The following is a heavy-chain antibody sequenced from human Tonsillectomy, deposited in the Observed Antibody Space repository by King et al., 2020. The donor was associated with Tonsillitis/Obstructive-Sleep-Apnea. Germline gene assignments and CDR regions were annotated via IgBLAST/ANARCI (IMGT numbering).Heavy chain of an antibody. Sequence: VQLVESGGGLVHPGGSLRLSCAASGFTFSDYWMSWVRQAPGKGLEWVANIKQDGSEKYYLDSVKGRFTISRDNAKNSLYLQMNSLRAEDTAVYYCAREDIAAAVIEGAFYYYYCMDVWGQGTTVTVPS. CDR3: AREDIAAAVIEGAFYYYYCMDV. CDR1: GFTFSDYW. CDR2: IKQDGSEK. V-gene: IGHV3-7*03. D-gene: IGHD6-13*01. J-gene: IGHJ6*02.